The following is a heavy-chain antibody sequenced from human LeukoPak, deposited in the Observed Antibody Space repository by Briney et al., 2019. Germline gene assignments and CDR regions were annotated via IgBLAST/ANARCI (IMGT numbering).Heavy chain of an antibody. D-gene: IGHD2-2*01. Sequence: GASVKVSCKAFGYTFTGYWMHWVRQAPGQGPEWMGLINPSAGGTSYAQKFQDRVTMTGDMSTTTVYLGLNSLRSEDTAVYYCARGGCSTTSCYHFDSWGQRTLVTVSS. CDR3: ARGGCSTTSCYHFDS. J-gene: IGHJ4*02. V-gene: IGHV1-46*01. CDR2: INPSAGGT. CDR1: GYTFTGYW.